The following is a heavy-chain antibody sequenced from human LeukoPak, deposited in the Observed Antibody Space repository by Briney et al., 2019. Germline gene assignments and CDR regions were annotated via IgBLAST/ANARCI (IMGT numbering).Heavy chain of an antibody. V-gene: IGHV3-21*04. Sequence: GGSLRLSCAASGFTFSSYSMNWVRQAPGKGLEWVSSISSSSSYIYYADSVKGRFTISRDNAKNSLYLQMNSLRAEDTAVYYCAKVPLRDIVVVPAAIPNWFDPWGQGTLVTVSS. CDR2: ISSSSSYI. J-gene: IGHJ5*02. CDR3: AKVPLRDIVVVPAAIPNWFDP. CDR1: GFTFSSYS. D-gene: IGHD2-2*02.